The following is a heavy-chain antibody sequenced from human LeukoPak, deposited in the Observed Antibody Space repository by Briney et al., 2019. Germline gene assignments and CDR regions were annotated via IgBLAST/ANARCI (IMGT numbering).Heavy chain of an antibody. Sequence: ETLSLTCAVYGGSFSGYYWSWIRQPPGKGLEWIGEINHSGSTNYNPSLKSRVTISVDTSKNQFSLKLSSVTAADTAVYYCARRELIVVVPAASGAFDIWGQGTMVTVSS. CDR2: INHSGST. J-gene: IGHJ3*02. CDR1: GGSFSGYY. CDR3: ARRELIVVVPAASGAFDI. D-gene: IGHD2-2*01. V-gene: IGHV4-34*01.